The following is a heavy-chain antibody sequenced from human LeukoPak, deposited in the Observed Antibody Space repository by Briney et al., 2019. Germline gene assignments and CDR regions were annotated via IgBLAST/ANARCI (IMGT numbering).Heavy chain of an antibody. D-gene: IGHD6-19*01. CDR1: GGSISSGSYY. CDR3: AREGAAVAGLFDY. V-gene: IGHV4-61*02. CDR2: IYTSGST. J-gene: IGHJ4*02. Sequence: SETLSLTCTVSGGSISSGSYYWNWIRQPAGKGLEWIGRIYTSGSTNYNPSLKSRVTISVDTSKNQFSLKLSSVTAADTAVYYCAREGAAVAGLFDYWGQGTLVTVSS.